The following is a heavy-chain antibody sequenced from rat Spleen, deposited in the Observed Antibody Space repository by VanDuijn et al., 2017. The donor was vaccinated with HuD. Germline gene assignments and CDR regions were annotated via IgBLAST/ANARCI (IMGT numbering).Heavy chain of an antibody. CDR3: ARRGSGYPGWYFDF. V-gene: IGHV5-25*01. J-gene: IGHJ1*01. Sequence: EVQLLESGGGLVQPGRSMRLSCAASGFTFSNYYMAWVRQAPTKGLEWVASITPGGDNSYYRDSVKGRFTISRDNAKNTQYLQMDSLRSEDTATYYCARRGSGYPGWYFDFWGPGTMVTVSS. D-gene: IGHD4-3*01. CDR1: GFTFSNYY. CDR2: ITPGGDNS.